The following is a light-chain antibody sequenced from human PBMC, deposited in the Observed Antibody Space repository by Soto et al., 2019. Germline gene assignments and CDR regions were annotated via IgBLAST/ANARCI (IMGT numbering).Light chain of an antibody. CDR3: SSYTTSTTLGL. CDR1: NSDVGTYNH. CDR2: DVS. V-gene: IGLV2-14*01. Sequence: SVLTPTASLSRSPGHSVTISRTGTNSDVGTYNHVSWYQQHPGKAPKLMIYDVSNRPSGVSNRFSGSKSGNTASLTISGLQAEDEADYYCSSYTTSTTLGLFGTGTKVTVL. J-gene: IGLJ1*01.